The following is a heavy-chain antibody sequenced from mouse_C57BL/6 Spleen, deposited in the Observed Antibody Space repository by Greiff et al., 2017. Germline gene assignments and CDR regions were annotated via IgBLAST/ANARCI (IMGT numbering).Heavy chain of an antibody. CDR2: IDPSDSYT. CDR3: ASYYKDAMDY. V-gene: IGHV1-50*01. Sequence: QVQLQQPGAELVKPGASVKLSCKASGYTFTSYWMQWVKQRPGQGLEWIGEIDPSDSYTNYNQKFKGKATLTVDTSSSTAYMQLSSLTSEDSAVYYCASYYKDAMDYWGQGTSVTVSS. D-gene: IGHD2-12*01. J-gene: IGHJ4*01. CDR1: GYTFTSYW.